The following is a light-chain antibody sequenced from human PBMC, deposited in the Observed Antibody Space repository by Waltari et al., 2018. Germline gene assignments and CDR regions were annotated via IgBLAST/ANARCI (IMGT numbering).Light chain of an antibody. CDR2: NND. J-gene: IGLJ3*02. V-gene: IGLV1-44*01. Sequence: QSVLPPPPSASGTPGQRVTIPRSGSSPNIGSNTVNWYQHLPGTAPKLLIYNNDQRPSGVPDRFSGSKSGTSASLAISGLQSEDEADYYCAAWDDSLNGWVFGGGTKLTVL. CDR1: SPNIGSNT. CDR3: AAWDDSLNGWV.